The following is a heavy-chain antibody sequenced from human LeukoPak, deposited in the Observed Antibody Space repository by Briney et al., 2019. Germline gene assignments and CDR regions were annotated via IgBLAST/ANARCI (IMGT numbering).Heavy chain of an antibody. Sequence: PGGSLRLTCAASGFTFTNYAMSWVRRSPKKGLEWVSVISASGGSTNYADSVKGRFTISRDNSKNTLYLQMNSLRAEDSAVYYCAKAPIPVLRFLEWLPPDYWGQGTLVTVSS. V-gene: IGHV3-23*01. CDR2: ISASGGST. CDR1: GFTFTNYA. CDR3: AKAPIPVLRFLEWLPPDY. D-gene: IGHD3-3*01. J-gene: IGHJ4*02.